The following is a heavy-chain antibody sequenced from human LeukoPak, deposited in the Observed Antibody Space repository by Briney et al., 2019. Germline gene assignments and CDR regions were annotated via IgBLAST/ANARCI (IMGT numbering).Heavy chain of an antibody. V-gene: IGHV3-48*03. Sequence: QPGGSLRLSCAASGFTFSSYEMNWVRQAPGKGLEWVSYISSGGTTIYYADSMKGRFTLSRDNAKNSLYLQMNSLRAEDTAVYYCEREYYYGSGSGDAFDIWGQGTMVTVSS. D-gene: IGHD3-10*01. CDR3: EREYYYGSGSGDAFDI. J-gene: IGHJ3*02. CDR2: ISSGGTTI. CDR1: GFTFSSYE.